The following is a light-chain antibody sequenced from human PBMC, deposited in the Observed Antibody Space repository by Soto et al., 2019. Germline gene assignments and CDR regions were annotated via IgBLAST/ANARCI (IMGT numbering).Light chain of an antibody. CDR3: QQGHSMPFT. V-gene: IGKV1-39*01. CDR1: QSITNS. Sequence: DNQMTQSPSSLSASVGDRVTITCRASQSITNSLNWYQHKPGKAPTLVVYAASSLQSGVPSRFSGSGSGTDFTLTISSLQPEDFATYFCQQGHSMPFTFGPGTKVDIK. CDR2: AAS. J-gene: IGKJ3*01.